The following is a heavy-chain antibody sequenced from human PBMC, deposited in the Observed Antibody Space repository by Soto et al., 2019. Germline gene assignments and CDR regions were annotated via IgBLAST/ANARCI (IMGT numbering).Heavy chain of an antibody. J-gene: IGHJ3*01. CDR1: VFTFGDYS. Sequence: GGSLRFSCTASVFTFGDYSMSLVRQAPGKGLEYVCFIRIKAYGWTEEYAASVKGRFTISRDDSKSIAYLQMNSLKPEDTAVYYCLHYYNSSGYGDAFDVWEQGTMVTFSS. CDR3: LHYYNSSGYGDAFDV. CDR2: IRIKAYGWTE. V-gene: IGHV3-49*04. D-gene: IGHD3-22*01.